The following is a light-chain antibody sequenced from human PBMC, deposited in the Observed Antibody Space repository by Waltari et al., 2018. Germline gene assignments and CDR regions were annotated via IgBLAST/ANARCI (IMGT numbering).Light chain of an antibody. CDR3: QHYGHWPPL. Sequence: EIVMTQSPATLSVSPGEGATLSCRASQTVGTYLAWYQHKPGQAPRLLIYGASTRATDIPVRFSGGGSGTEFTLTISSLQSEDFAVYYCQHYGHWPPLFGPGTKVEIK. CDR2: GAS. V-gene: IGKV3-15*01. CDR1: QTVGTY. J-gene: IGKJ3*01.